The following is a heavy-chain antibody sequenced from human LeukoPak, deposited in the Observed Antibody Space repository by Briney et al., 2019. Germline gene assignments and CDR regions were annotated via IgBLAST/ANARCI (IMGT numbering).Heavy chain of an antibody. J-gene: IGHJ6*02. Sequence: PSETLSLTCAVYGGSFSGYYWNWIRQPPGKGLEWIGEINHAGSTNYNPSLKSRVTISVDTSKNQFSLKLSSVTAADTAVYYCARGSGYDRYYYYYGMDVWGQGTTVTVSS. D-gene: IGHD5-12*01. CDR1: GGSFSGYY. CDR2: INHAGST. CDR3: ARGSGYDRYYYYYGMDV. V-gene: IGHV4-34*01.